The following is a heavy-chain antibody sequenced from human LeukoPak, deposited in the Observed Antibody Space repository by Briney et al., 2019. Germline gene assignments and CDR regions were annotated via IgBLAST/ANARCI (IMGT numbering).Heavy chain of an antibody. J-gene: IGHJ5*02. D-gene: IGHD2-2*01. V-gene: IGHV1-2*06. Sequence: ASVKVSCKASGYTFTGYYMHWVRQAPGQGLEWMGRINPNSGGTNYAQKFQGRVTMTRDTSISTAYMELSRLRSDDTAVYYCARDRYCSRTSCYAAGWFDPWGQGTLVTVSS. CDR3: ARDRYCSRTSCYAAGWFDP. CDR1: GYTFTGYY. CDR2: INPNSGGT.